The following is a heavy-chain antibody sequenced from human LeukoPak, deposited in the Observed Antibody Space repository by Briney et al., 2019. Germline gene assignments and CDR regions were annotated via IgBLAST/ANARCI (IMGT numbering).Heavy chain of an antibody. CDR2: IYPGDSDT. V-gene: IGHV5-51*01. Sequence: GEPLKTSCKGSGYTFTSNSIAWVGQLPGKGLEWMGIIYPGDSDTRYSPSFQGQVTISADKSINTAYLQWSSLKASDTAMYYCARRGGSGWYLDYWGQGTLVTVSS. D-gene: IGHD6-19*01. CDR1: GYTFTSNS. J-gene: IGHJ4*02. CDR3: ARRGGSGWYLDY.